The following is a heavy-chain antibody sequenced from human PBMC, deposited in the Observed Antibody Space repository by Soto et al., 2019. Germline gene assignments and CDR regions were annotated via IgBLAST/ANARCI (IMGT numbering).Heavy chain of an antibody. J-gene: IGHJ4*02. V-gene: IGHV3-7*03. CDR2: IKKDGSDK. CDR3: VRDPSYRDYGDLLFDY. Sequence: PGGSLRLSCAASGCTFSDYWMTWIRQAPGKGLEWVANIKKDGSDKYYVDSVKGRFTISRDNANNSLYLQMTSLRAEDTAIYYCVRDPSYRDYGDLLFDYWGQGTLVTVSS. CDR1: GCTFSDYW. D-gene: IGHD4-17*01.